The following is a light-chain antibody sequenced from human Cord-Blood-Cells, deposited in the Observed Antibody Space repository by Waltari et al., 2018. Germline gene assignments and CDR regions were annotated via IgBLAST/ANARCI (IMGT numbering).Light chain of an antibody. J-gene: IGKJ1*01. V-gene: IGKV3-11*01. CDR2: DAS. CDR1: QSVSSY. CDR3: QQRSNWPPWT. Sequence: EIVLTQSPATLPLSPGERSPLSCRACQSVSSYLAWYQQKPDQAPRLLIYDASNRATGIPARFSGSGSGTDFTLTISSLEPEDVAVYYCQQRSNWPPWTFGQGTKVEIK.